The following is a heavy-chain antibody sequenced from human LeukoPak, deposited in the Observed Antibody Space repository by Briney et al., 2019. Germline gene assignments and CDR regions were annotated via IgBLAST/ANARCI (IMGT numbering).Heavy chain of an antibody. CDR1: GFTFSDYY. CDR2: ISSSGSTI. Sequence: PGGSLRLSCAASGFTFSDYYMSWIRQAPGKGLEWVSYISSSGSTIYYADSVKGRFTISRDNSKNTLYLQMNSLRAEDTAVYYCARVGPWCCPVDYWGQGTLVTVSS. J-gene: IGHJ4*02. V-gene: IGHV3-11*04. D-gene: IGHD4/OR15-4a*01. CDR3: ARVGPWCCPVDY.